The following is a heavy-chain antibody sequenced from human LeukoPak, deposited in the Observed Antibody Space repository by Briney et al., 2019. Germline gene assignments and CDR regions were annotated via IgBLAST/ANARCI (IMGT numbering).Heavy chain of an antibody. CDR2: MNPNSGNT. CDR1: GYTFTSYD. Sequence: EASVKVSCKASGYTFTSYDINWVRQATGQGLEWMGWMNPNSGNTGYAQKFQGRVTITRNTSISTAHMELSSLRSDDTAVYYCARSAESSSWVEFDYWGQGTLVTVSS. D-gene: IGHD6-13*01. J-gene: IGHJ4*02. CDR3: ARSAESSSWVEFDY. V-gene: IGHV1-8*03.